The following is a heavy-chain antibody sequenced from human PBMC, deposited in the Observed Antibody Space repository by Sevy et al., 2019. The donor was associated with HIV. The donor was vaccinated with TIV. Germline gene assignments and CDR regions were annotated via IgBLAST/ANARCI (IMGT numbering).Heavy chain of an antibody. Sequence: GGSLRLSCAASGFTFDDYAMHWVRQAPGKGLEWVSGISWNSGSIGYADSVKGRFTTSRDNAKNSLYLLMNSLRAEDTALYAGASAVCYRYCSGGSCYSAFDYWGQGTLVTVSS. J-gene: IGHJ4*02. CDR3: ASAVCYRYCSGGSCYSAFDY. CDR2: ISWNSGSI. V-gene: IGHV3-9*01. CDR1: GFTFDDYA. D-gene: IGHD2-15*01.